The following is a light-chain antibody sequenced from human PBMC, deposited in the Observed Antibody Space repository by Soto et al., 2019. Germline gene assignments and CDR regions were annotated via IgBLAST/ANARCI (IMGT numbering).Light chain of an antibody. J-gene: IGKJ1*01. V-gene: IGKV2-30*01. CDR1: QSLVYSDGNAY. Sequence: DVVLTQSTISLPVTLGQPASISCRSSQSLVYSDGNAYFIWFHQRPGKSPRRLIFKVSNRDSGVPDRFRGSGAGSDFRLKISRVEDEDVGVYYCMQCSFWTCTFGQGTQVEI. CDR2: KVS. CDR3: MQCSFWTCT.